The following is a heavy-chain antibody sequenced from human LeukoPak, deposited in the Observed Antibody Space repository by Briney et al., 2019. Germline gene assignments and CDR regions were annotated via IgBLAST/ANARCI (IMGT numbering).Heavy chain of an antibody. V-gene: IGHV4-61*01. CDR3: AREEYMTLDY. Sequence: SETLSLTCTVSGGSISSSSYYWSWIRQPPGKGLEWIGYIYYSGSTNYNPSLKSRVTISVDTSKNQFSLKLSSVTAADTAVYYCAREEYMTLDYWGQGTLVTVSS. J-gene: IGHJ4*02. CDR2: IYYSGST. CDR1: GGSISSSSYY. D-gene: IGHD2/OR15-2a*01.